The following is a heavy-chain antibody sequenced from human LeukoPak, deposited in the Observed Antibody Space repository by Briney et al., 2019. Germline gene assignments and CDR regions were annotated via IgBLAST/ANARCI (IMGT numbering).Heavy chain of an antibody. CDR1: GGSISSSNYY. CDR3: ARAKGEIDY. CDR2: ISYSGST. V-gene: IGHV4-39*01. J-gene: IGHJ4*02. D-gene: IGHD1-26*01. Sequence: SETLSLTCSVSGGSISSSNYYWGWIRQPPGKGLEWIESISYSGSTYYNPSLKSRVTISVDTSKNQFSLELNSVTAADTAVYYCARAKGEIDYWGQGILVSVSS.